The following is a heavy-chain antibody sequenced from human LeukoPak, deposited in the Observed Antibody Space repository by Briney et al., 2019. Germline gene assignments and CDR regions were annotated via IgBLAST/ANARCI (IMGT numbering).Heavy chain of an antibody. CDR3: ARVRPYDYVWGSYRPLDY. Sequence: GGSLRLSCAASGFTFSSYAMHWVRQAPGKGLEWVSVIYSGGSTYYADSVKGRFTISRDNSKNTLNLQMNGLRAEDTAVYFCARVRPYDYVWGSYRPLDYWGQGTLVTVSS. V-gene: IGHV3-53*01. CDR2: IYSGGST. CDR1: GFTFSSYA. J-gene: IGHJ4*02. D-gene: IGHD3-16*02.